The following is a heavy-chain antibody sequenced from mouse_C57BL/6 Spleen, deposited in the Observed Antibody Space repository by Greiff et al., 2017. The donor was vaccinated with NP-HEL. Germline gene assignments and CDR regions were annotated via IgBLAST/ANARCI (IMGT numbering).Heavy chain of an antibody. CDR2: ISSSGST. J-gene: IGHJ4*01. Sequence: EVKVEESGPALVKPSQTVSLTCTVTGYSITNGNHWWNWIRPVSGSKLEWIGYISSSGSTDSNPSLKSRISITRDTSKNQLFLQLNSVTTEDIATYYCARGGRLPDYYAMDYWGQGTSVTVSS. V-gene: IGHV3-4*01. D-gene: IGHD2-4*01. CDR1: GYSITNGNHW. CDR3: ARGGRLPDYYAMDY.